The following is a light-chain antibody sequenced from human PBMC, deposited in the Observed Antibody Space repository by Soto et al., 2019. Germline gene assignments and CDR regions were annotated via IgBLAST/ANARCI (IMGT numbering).Light chain of an antibody. CDR3: QQYGSSPLT. J-gene: IGKJ4*01. CDR1: QSVSSNY. Sequence: EIVLTQSPGTLSLSPGERATLSCRASQSVSSNYLAWYQQRPGQAPRLLISGASSMATGIPDRFSGSGSGTDFTLTISRLEPEDFAVYYCQQYGSSPLTFGGGTKVEIK. V-gene: IGKV3-20*01. CDR2: GAS.